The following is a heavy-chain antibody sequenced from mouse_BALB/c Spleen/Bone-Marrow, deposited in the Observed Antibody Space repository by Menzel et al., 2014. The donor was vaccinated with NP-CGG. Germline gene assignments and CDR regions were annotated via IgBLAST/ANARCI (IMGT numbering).Heavy chain of an antibody. CDR3: ASRGDYSYAMDY. J-gene: IGHJ4*01. V-gene: IGHV1-80*01. CDR1: GYTFSNYW. CDR2: IYPGDGDT. Sequence: VQLQQSGAELVRPGSSVKISYKASGYTFSNYWMNWMKRRPGQGLEWIRQIYPGDGDTNYIGKFTGKATLTADKSSSIAYMQLSSLTSEDSAVYFCASRGDYSYAMDYWGQGTSVTVSS. D-gene: IGHD1-1*01.